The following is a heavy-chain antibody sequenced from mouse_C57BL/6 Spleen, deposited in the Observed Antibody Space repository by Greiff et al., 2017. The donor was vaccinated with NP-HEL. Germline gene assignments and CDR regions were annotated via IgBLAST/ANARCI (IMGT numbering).Heavy chain of an antibody. Sequence: QVHVKQSGAELVKPGASVKISCKASGYAFSSYWMNWVKQRPGKGLEWIGQIYPGDGDTNYNGKFKGKATLTADKSSSTAYMQRSSLTSEDSAGYFCARGYGSSYCDYWGQGTTLTVSS. CDR1: GYAFSSYW. J-gene: IGHJ2*01. V-gene: IGHV1-80*01. CDR2: IYPGDGDT. D-gene: IGHD1-1*01. CDR3: ARGYGSSYCDY.